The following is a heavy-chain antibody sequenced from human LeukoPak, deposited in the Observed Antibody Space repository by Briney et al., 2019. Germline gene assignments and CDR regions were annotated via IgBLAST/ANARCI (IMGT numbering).Heavy chain of an antibody. J-gene: IGHJ5*02. CDR2: ISSSTYYI. Sequence: GGSLRLSCAASGFTFTSYSMNWVRQAPGKGLEWVSSISSSTYYIYYGDSVKGRFTVSRDNAKKSVFLQINSLRAEDTAVYYCAPQLWDHPGPWGQGTLVIVSS. V-gene: IGHV3-21*04. CDR1: GFTFTSYS. CDR3: APQLWDHPGP. D-gene: IGHD3-16*01.